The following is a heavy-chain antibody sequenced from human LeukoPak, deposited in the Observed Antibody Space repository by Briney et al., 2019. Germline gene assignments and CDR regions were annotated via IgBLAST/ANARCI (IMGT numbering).Heavy chain of an antibody. J-gene: IGHJ4*02. Sequence: SGGSLRLSCAASGFTFTGYYMHWVRQAPGQGLEWMGWINPNSGGTNYAQKFQGRVTMTRDTSISTAYMELSSLRSEDTAVYYCARGPLYDSSGYFGYWGQGTLVTVSS. CDR2: INPNSGGT. CDR1: GFTFTGYY. D-gene: IGHD3-22*01. CDR3: ARGPLYDSSGYFGY. V-gene: IGHV1-2*02.